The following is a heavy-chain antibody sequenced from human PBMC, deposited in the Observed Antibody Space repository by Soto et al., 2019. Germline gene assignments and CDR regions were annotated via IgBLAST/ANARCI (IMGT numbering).Heavy chain of an antibody. CDR2: IYYSGST. J-gene: IGHJ6*03. CDR3: ARGVVVYCSSTSCHGGYYYYMDV. D-gene: IGHD2-2*01. Sequence: SETLSLTCTVSGGSISSYYWSWIRQPPGKGLEWIGYIYYSGSTNYNPSLKSRVTISVDTSKNQFSRKLSSVTAADTAVYYCARGVVVYCSSTSCHGGYYYYMDVWGKGTTVTVSS. CDR1: GGSISSYY. V-gene: IGHV4-59*08.